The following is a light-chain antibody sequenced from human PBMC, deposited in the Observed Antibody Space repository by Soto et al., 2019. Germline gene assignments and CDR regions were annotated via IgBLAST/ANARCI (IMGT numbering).Light chain of an antibody. CDR3: AAWDDSLNGYV. CDR1: SSNIGSYT. J-gene: IGLJ1*01. V-gene: IGLV1-44*01. Sequence: QSVLTQPPSASGTPGQRATISCSRSSSNIGSYTVNWYRQLPGTAPKLLIYSNNLRPSGVPDRFAGSKSGTSASLAISGLQSEDEADYYCAAWDDSLNGYVFGTGTKLTVL. CDR2: SNN.